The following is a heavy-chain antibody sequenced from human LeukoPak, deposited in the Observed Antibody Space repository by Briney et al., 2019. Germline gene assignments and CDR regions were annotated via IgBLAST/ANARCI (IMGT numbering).Heavy chain of an antibody. Sequence: SETLSLTCSVSDDSVSSDRYYWSWIRQPAGKGLEWIGRIYTSGSTNYNPSLKSRVTMSVDTSKNQFSLKLSSVTAADTAVYYCARDLSYCSGGSCFRYFDYWGQGTLVTVSS. D-gene: IGHD2-15*01. CDR1: DDSVSSDRYY. J-gene: IGHJ4*02. CDR3: ARDLSYCSGGSCFRYFDY. CDR2: IYTSGST. V-gene: IGHV4-61*02.